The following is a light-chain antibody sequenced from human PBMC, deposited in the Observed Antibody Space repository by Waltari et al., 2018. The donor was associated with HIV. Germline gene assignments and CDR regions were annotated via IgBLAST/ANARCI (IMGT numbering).Light chain of an antibody. CDR2: GAS. CDR3: QQYSTSPFT. V-gene: IGKV3-20*01. J-gene: IGKJ5*01. Sequence: ENALTQFPGTLSLSPGERATLSCRASQSISSSYMACYQQRPCQAPSLLLFGASSRATGIPDMFLGSGSGTDFTLTISRLEPEDFAVYYCQQYSTSPFTLGRGTRLEIK. CDR1: QSISSSY.